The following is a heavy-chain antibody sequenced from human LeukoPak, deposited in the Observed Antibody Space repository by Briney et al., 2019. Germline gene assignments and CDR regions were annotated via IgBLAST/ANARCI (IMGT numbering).Heavy chain of an antibody. V-gene: IGHV3-21*01. Sequence: GGSLRLSCAASGFTFSSYAMSWVRQAPGKGLEWVSSISSSSSYIYYADSVKGRFTISRDNAKNSLYLQMNSLRAEDTAVYYCARDLKGYSTHWGQGTLVTVSS. D-gene: IGHD5-12*01. CDR3: ARDLKGYSTH. J-gene: IGHJ4*02. CDR2: ISSSSSYI. CDR1: GFTFSSYA.